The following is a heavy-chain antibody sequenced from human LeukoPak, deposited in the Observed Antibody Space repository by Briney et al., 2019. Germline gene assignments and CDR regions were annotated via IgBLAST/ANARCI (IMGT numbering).Heavy chain of an antibody. J-gene: IGHJ4*02. V-gene: IGHV3-7*01. CDR1: GFTFNRSW. CDR2: MDPSGSQK. CDR3: AIWTSVNY. Sequence: GGSLRLSCAASGFTFNRSWMNWVRQAPGKGLEWVANMDPSGSQKRYVDPVKGRFIISKDNPGASLYLDMYNLRAEDTAIYYCAIWTSVNYWGQGTLVTVSS. D-gene: IGHD1-1*01.